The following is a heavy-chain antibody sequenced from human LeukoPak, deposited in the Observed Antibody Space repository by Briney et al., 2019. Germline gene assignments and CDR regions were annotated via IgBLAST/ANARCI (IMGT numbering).Heavy chain of an antibody. CDR1: GGSISSSSYY. D-gene: IGHD3-16*02. Sequence: PSETLSFTCTVSGGSISSSSYYWGWIRQPPGKGVECIGSIYCSGSTYYNPSLKSRVTISADTSKNQFFLKLSSVTAADTAVYYCARYVWGSYPTFEDCWGQGTLVTVPS. J-gene: IGHJ4*02. CDR3: ARYVWGSYPTFEDC. CDR2: IYCSGST. V-gene: IGHV4-39*07.